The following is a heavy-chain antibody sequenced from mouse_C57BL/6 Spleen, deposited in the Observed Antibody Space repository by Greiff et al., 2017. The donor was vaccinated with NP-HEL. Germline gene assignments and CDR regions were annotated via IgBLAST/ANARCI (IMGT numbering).Heavy chain of an antibody. CDR1: GYTFTSYW. CDR3: ARGDKVDWYFDV. Sequence: VQLQQPGAELVKPGASVKLSCKASGYTFTSYWMHWVKQRPGQGLEWIGMIHPNSGSTNYNQKFKDKATLTADKSSSTAYMQLSSLTSEDSAVYYCARGDKVDWYFDVWGTGTTVTVSS. CDR2: IHPNSGST. V-gene: IGHV1-64*01. J-gene: IGHJ1*03.